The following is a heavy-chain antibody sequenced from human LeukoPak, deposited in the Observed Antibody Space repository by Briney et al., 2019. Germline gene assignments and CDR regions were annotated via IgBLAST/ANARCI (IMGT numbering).Heavy chain of an antibody. D-gene: IGHD3-22*01. CDR3: MNYDSSGYFPYFGY. CDR2: IWYDGSNK. J-gene: IGHJ4*02. Sequence: GRSLRLSCAASGFTFSSYAMHWVRQAPGKGLEWVAVIWYDGSNKYYADSVKGRFTISRDNSKNTLYLQVNSLRADDTAVYYCMNYDSSGYFPYFGYWGQGTLVTVSS. CDR1: GFTFSSYA. V-gene: IGHV3-33*06.